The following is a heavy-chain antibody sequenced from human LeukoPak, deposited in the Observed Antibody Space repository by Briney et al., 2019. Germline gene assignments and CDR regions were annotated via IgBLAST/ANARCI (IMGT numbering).Heavy chain of an antibody. D-gene: IGHD3-10*01. CDR3: ARDQGSYGSGSYLGY. CDR2: IYTSGST. CDR1: GGSISSYY. J-gene: IGHJ4*02. V-gene: IGHV4-4*07. Sequence: SATLSLTCTVSGGSISSYYWSWIRQPAGKGLEWIGRIYTSGSTNYNPSLKSRVTMSVDTSKNQFSLKLSSVTAADTAVYYCARDQGSYGSGSYLGYWGQGTLVTVSS.